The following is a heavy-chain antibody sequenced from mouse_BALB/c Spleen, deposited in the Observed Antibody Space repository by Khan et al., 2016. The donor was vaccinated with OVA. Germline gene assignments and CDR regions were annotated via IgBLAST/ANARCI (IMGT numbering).Heavy chain of an antibody. D-gene: IGHD2-14*01. J-gene: IGHJ4*01. V-gene: IGHV9-3-1*01. CDR3: ARVGYAGTMDS. CDR1: GYTFTKNG. Sequence: QIKLVQSGPELKKPGEPVKISCKASGYTFTKNGMNWAKQAPGQGLKWMGWINTYTGEPTYAADFKGRFAFSLETSASTAYLQINNLKNEDTATYFCARVGYAGTMDSWGQGTSVTVSP. CDR2: INTYTGEP.